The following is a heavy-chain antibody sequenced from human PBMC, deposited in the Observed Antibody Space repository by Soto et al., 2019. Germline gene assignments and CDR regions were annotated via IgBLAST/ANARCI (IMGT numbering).Heavy chain of an antibody. CDR3: ARVLPPFDP. V-gene: IGHV1-18*01. CDR1: GYTFTNYG. J-gene: IGHJ5*02. CDR2: INAHNGNT. Sequence: QVQLVQSGAEVKKPGASVKVSCNASGYTFTNYGISWVRQAPGQGLEWMGWINAHNGNTNSAQKLQVIVTMTTDTSTSTAYMELRSLRSDDTAVYYCARVLPPFDPWGQGNLVNVSS.